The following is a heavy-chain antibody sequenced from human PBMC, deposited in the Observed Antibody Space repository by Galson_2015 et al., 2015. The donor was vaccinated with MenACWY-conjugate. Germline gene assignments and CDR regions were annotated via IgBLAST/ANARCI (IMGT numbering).Heavy chain of an antibody. CDR1: GFTFRQYA. Sequence: SLRLSCAVSGFTFRQYAMSWVRQAPGTGLEWVAIISDSGAATHYIDSVKGRFTISRDNSKNTLYLQMSRLRAEDTALYYCARDVYMDAWGKGTTVSVSS. CDR3: ARDVYMDA. V-gene: IGHV3-23*01. CDR2: ISDSGAAT. J-gene: IGHJ6*03.